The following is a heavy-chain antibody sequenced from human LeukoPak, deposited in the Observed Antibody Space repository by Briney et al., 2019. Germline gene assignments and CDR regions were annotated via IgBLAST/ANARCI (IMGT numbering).Heavy chain of an antibody. Sequence: PSETLSLTCTVSGYSISSSYYWSWIRQPPGKELEWIGYIYYSGSTNYNPSLKSRVTISVDTSKNQFSLKLSSVTAADTAVYYCARASEEWLRFRRRTYYFDYWGQGTLVTVSS. D-gene: IGHD5-12*01. CDR1: GYSISSSYY. CDR2: IYYSGST. V-gene: IGHV4-59*08. J-gene: IGHJ4*02. CDR3: ARASEEWLRFRRRTYYFDY.